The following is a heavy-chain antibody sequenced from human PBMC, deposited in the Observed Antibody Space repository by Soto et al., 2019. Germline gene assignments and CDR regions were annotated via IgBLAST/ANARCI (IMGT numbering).Heavy chain of an antibody. CDR3: ARGPFPSQDFDY. J-gene: IGHJ4*02. V-gene: IGHV4-39*07. Sequence: SETLSLTCTVSGGSVRSSTYYWGWIRQAPGKGLEWIASIYYSGSTHNNPALKSRVTMSVDTYTNQFSLKMSAVTAADTAVYYCARGPFPSQDFDYWGQGTLVTVSS. CDR1: GGSVRSSTYY. CDR2: IYYSGST.